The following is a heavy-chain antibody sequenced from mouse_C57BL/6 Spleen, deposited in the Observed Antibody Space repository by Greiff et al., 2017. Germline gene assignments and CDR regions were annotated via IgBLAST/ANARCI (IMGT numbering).Heavy chain of an antibody. CDR1: GYSFTGYY. CDR3: ARGAPSDY. D-gene: IGHD3-1*01. J-gene: IGHJ2*01. CDR2: INPSTGGT. V-gene: IGHV1-42*01. Sequence: DVKLQESGPELVKPGASVKISCKASGYSFTGYYMNWVKQSPEKSLEWIGEINPSTGGTTYNQKFKAKATLTVDKSSSTAYMQLKSLTSEDSAVYYCARGAPSDYWGQGTTLTVSS.